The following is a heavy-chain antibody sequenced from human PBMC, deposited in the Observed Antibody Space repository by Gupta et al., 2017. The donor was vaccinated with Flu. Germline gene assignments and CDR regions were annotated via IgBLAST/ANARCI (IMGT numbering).Heavy chain of an antibody. CDR3: VNVRGGSSPQPFDY. J-gene: IGHJ4*02. Sequence: SIYGMHWVRQAPGKGLEWVTYISYGGTNKYSADSVKGRFTISRDNSKNTPYLQMARLSAEDTAVYYCVNVRGGSSPQPFDYWGQGTLVTVSS. CDR1: SIYG. D-gene: IGHD3-10*02. CDR2: ISYGGTNK. V-gene: IGHV3-33*05.